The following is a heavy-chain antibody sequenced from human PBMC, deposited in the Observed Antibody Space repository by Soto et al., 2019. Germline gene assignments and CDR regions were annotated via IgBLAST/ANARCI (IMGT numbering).Heavy chain of an antibody. CDR2: INHSGST. D-gene: IGHD4-4*01. CDR3: ARGRHYCNYGTPKMYYYYYYMDV. Sequence: SETLSLTCAVYGGSFSGYYWSWIRQPPGKGLEWIGEINHSGSTNYNPSLKSRVTISVDTSKNQFSLKLSSVTAADTAVYYCARGRHYCNYGTPKMYYYYYYMDVWGKGTTVTVSS. J-gene: IGHJ6*03. CDR1: GGSFSGYY. V-gene: IGHV4-34*01.